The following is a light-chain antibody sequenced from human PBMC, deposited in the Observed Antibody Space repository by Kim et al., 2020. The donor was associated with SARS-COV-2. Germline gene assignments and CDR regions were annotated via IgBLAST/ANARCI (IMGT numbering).Light chain of an antibody. CDR1: NDW. CDR2: KAF. J-gene: IGKJ4*01. CDR3: QQYNLYPLT. Sequence: NDWLAWYQQKPGRAPQLLIYKAFSLESGVPSRFSGSGSGTEFTLTISSLQADDFGTYYCQQYNLYPLTFGGGTKVDIK. V-gene: IGKV1-5*03.